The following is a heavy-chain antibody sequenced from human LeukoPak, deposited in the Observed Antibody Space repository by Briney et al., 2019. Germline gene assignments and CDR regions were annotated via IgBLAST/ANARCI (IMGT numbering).Heavy chain of an antibody. Sequence: GASVKVSCKASGYTFTSYGISWVRQAPGQGLEWMGWINPNSGGTNYAQKFQGRVTTTRDTSISTAYMELSRLRSDDTAVYYCARETFPEVVPAARDAFDIWGQGTMVTVSS. J-gene: IGHJ3*02. CDR2: INPNSGGT. CDR3: ARETFPEVVPAARDAFDI. D-gene: IGHD2-2*01. V-gene: IGHV1-2*02. CDR1: GYTFTSYG.